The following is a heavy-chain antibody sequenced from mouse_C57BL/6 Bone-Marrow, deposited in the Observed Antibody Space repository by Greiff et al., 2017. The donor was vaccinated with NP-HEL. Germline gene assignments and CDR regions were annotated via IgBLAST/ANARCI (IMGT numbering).Heavy chain of an antibody. CDR3: SRSGGFYDSAWFAY. Sequence: VQRVETGGGLVRPGNSLKLSCVTSGFTFSNYRMHWLRQPPGKRLEWIAVITVKSDNYGANYAESVKGRFAISRDDTKIVFYLEMNRLREEDTATYFCSRSGGFYDSAWFAYWGQGTLVTVSA. D-gene: IGHD2-3*01. CDR1: GFTFSNYR. CDR2: ITVKSDNYGA. V-gene: IGHV13-2*01. J-gene: IGHJ3*01.